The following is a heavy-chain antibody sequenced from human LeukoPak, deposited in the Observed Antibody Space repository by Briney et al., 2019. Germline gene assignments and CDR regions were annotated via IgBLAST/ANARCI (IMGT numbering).Heavy chain of an antibody. V-gene: IGHV5-51*01. J-gene: IGHJ6*02. CDR2: IYPGDSDT. CDR3: GSGIISAAATGYYYYYGMDL. CDR1: GYSFTSYW. Sequence: GGSLKISCKGSGYSFTSYWIGWVRQMPGKGLEWMGIIYPGDSDTRYSPSFQGQVTISADKSISTAYLQWGSLKASDTAVYYCGSGIISAAATGYYYYYGMDLWGQGTAVTVSS. D-gene: IGHD2-2*01.